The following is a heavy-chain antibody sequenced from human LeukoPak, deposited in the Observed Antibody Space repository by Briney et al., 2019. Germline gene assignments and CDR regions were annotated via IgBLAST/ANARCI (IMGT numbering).Heavy chain of an antibody. CDR1: GFTFSSFG. J-gene: IGHJ5*02. D-gene: IGHD6-13*01. V-gene: IGHV3-30*02. CDR2: ISLDGSEE. Sequence: GGSLRLSCAASGFTFSSFGMHWVRQAPGKGLEWVAFISLDGSEEFYADSVKGRFSASRDTSKNTLYLQMNNLRAQDTAVYYCAKDGFPSSWYLNWFDPWGQGTLVTVSS. CDR3: AKDGFPSSWYLNWFDP.